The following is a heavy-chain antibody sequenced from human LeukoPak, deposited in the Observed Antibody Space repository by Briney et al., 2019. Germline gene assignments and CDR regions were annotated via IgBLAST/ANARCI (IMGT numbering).Heavy chain of an antibody. D-gene: IGHD6-19*01. V-gene: IGHV4-59*01. Sequence: SETLSLTCTVSGGSISSYYWSWIRQPPGKGLEWIGYIYYSGCTNYNPSLKSRVTISVDTSKNQLSLKLSSVTAADTAVYYCARSYSSGWYAGVHDYWGQGTLVTVSS. CDR1: GGSISSYY. J-gene: IGHJ4*02. CDR2: IYYSGCT. CDR3: ARSYSSGWYAGVHDY.